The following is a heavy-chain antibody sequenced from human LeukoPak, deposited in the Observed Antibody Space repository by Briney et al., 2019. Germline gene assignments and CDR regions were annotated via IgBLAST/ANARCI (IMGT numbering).Heavy chain of an antibody. CDR1: GGSISSYY. CDR3: ARGGVDSYGYYFDY. D-gene: IGHD5-18*01. J-gene: IGHJ4*02. CDR2: INHSGST. V-gene: IGHV4-34*01. Sequence: SETLSLTCTVSGGSISSYYWSWIRQPPGKGLEWIGEINHSGSTNYNPSLKSRVTISVDTSKILFSLKLSSVTAADTAVYYCARGGVDSYGYYFDYWGQGTLVTVSS.